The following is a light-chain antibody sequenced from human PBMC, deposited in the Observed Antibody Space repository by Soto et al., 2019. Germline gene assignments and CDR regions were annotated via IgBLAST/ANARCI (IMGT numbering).Light chain of an antibody. Sequence: EIVLTQSPSTLSLSPGERATLSCRASQSVGSYLAWYQQKPGQAPRLLIYDTSNMATGIPARFTGSGSGTDFTLTISGLQHEDFAVYYCQQNSYLWTFGQGTKVEIK. CDR3: QQNSYLWT. CDR1: QSVGSY. J-gene: IGKJ1*01. V-gene: IGKV3-11*01. CDR2: DTS.